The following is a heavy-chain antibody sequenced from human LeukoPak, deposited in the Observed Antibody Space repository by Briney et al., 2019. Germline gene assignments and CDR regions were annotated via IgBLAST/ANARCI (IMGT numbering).Heavy chain of an antibody. Sequence: PSETLSLTCTVSGGSISSSSYYWGWIRQPPGKGLEWIGSIYHSGSTYYNPSLKSRVTISVDTSKNQFSLKLSSVTAADTAVYYCARTTSSPRGTGYYWGQGTLVTVSS. CDR3: ARTTSSPRGTGYY. V-gene: IGHV4-39*01. D-gene: IGHD6-13*01. J-gene: IGHJ4*02. CDR2: IYHSGST. CDR1: GGSISSSSYY.